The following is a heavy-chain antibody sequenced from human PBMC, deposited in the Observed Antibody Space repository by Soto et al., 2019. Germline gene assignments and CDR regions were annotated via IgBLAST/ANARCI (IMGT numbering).Heavy chain of an antibody. J-gene: IGHJ6*02. CDR3: ARDGIVAADTTYYHYGKDV. CDR2: IDPSDSYT. Sequence: PGESLKISCKGSGYSFTSYWISWVRQMPGKGLEWMGRIDPSDSYTNYSPSFQGHVTISADKSISTAYLQWSSLKASDTAMYYCARDGIVAADTTYYHYGKDVRGQGTTVTVSS. V-gene: IGHV5-10-1*01. D-gene: IGHD6-13*01. CDR1: GYSFTSYW.